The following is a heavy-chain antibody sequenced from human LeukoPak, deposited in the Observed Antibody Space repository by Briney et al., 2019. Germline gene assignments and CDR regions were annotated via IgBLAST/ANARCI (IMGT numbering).Heavy chain of an antibody. CDR3: AKDWDDISAGDY. Sequence: PGRSLRLSCAASGFTFSSYGMHWVRQAPGKGLEWVAVISYDGSNKYYADCVKGRFTISRDNSKNTLYLQVNSLRAEDTAVYYCAKDWDDISAGDYWGQGTLVTVSS. CDR1: GFTFSSYG. V-gene: IGHV3-30*18. J-gene: IGHJ4*02. CDR2: ISYDGSNK. D-gene: IGHD3-9*01.